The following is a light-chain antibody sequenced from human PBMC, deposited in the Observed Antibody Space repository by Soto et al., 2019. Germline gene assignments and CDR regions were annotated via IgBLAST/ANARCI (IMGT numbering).Light chain of an antibody. Sequence: EILMPQSPPTLPVSPGERATLSCRASQSVSSKLAWYHQKPGQAPRLLIYAASTRASGIPARFVGSGSGTEFTLTISSLQSEDFAVYYCQQNNNWPRTFGQGTKVDI. CDR1: QSVSSK. CDR2: AAS. V-gene: IGKV3-15*01. CDR3: QQNNNWPRT. J-gene: IGKJ1*01.